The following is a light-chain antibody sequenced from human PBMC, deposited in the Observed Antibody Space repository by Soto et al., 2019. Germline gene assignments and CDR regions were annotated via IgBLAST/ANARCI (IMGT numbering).Light chain of an antibody. CDR3: QQYKSYPWT. V-gene: IGKV1-5*01. J-gene: IGKJ1*01. CDR2: DAS. CDR1: QSVSYW. Sequence: EIQMTQSPSTLSASVGDRVTITCRASQSVSYWLAWYQQTPGKAPKLLVHDASTLLSGVQSRFSGSVSGTEFILTIGSLQPDDFATYYCQQYKSYPWTFGQGTKV.